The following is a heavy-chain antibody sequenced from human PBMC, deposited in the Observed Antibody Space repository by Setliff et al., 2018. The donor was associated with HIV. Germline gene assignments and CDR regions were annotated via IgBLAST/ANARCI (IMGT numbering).Heavy chain of an antibody. Sequence: PGGSLRLSCAASGLTFSTYAMSWVRQAPGKGLEWVSTISAGGGSTYYADSVKGRFTISRDNSKNTLYLQMNSLRAEDTAVYYCAKNLGVGGYSASEDAFDIWGQGTMVTVSS. CDR2: ISAGGGST. CDR1: GLTFSTYA. D-gene: IGHD5-12*01. CDR3: AKNLGVGGYSASEDAFDI. V-gene: IGHV3-23*01. J-gene: IGHJ3*02.